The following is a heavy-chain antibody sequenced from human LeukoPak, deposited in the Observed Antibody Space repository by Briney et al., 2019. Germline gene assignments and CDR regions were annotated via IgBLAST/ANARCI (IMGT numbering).Heavy chain of an antibody. CDR1: GGTFSSSA. D-gene: IGHD6-19*01. CDR3: ARGNQWPNYFDY. V-gene: IGHV1-69*05. CDR2: IIPIFGTA. J-gene: IGHJ4*02. Sequence: ASVKVSCKASGGTFSSSAISWVRQAPGQGREWMGRIIPIFGTANYAQKFQGRVTITTDESTSTAYMELSSLRSEDTAVYYCARGNQWPNYFDYWRQGTLVTVSS.